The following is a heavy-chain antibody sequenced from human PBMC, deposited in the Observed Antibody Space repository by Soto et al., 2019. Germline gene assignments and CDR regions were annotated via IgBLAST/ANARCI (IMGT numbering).Heavy chain of an antibody. CDR2: INHSGST. Sequence: PSETLSLTCALYGGSFSGYYWSWIRPPPEKGLEWIGEINHSGSTNYNPSLKSRVTISVDTSKNQFSLKLSSVTAADTAVYYCARGSYSSSWYGDYYYYYGMDVWGQGTTVTVSS. CDR1: GGSFSGYY. D-gene: IGHD6-13*01. J-gene: IGHJ6*02. V-gene: IGHV4-34*01. CDR3: ARGSYSSSWYGDYYYYYGMDV.